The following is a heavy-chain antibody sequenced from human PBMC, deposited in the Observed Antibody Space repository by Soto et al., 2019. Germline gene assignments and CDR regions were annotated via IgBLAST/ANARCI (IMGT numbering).Heavy chain of an antibody. J-gene: IGHJ6*02. CDR1: GFTFSSYA. CDR3: ARDRVEAGYSSSWIYYYGMDV. D-gene: IGHD6-13*01. V-gene: IGHV3-30-3*01. Sequence: GGSLRLSCAASGFTFSSYAMHWVRQAPGKGLEWVAVISYDGSNKYYADSVKGRFTISRDNSKNTLYLQMNSLRAEDTAVYYCARDRVEAGYSSSWIYYYGMDVWGQGTTVTVSS. CDR2: ISYDGSNK.